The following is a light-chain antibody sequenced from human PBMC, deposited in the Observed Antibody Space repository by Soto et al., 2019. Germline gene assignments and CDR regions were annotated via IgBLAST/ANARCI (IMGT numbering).Light chain of an antibody. J-gene: IGKJ4*01. CDR3: QQFHSPPQS. Sequence: DIVMTQSPDSLAVSLGDRATINCKSSQSLFYSSNNKNYLAWYQQKPGQPPKMLIYWASTRESGVPDRFTGSGSGTDFTLTISSLQTEDVAVYYCQQFHSPPQSCGGRTKVEIK. CDR1: QSLFYSSNNKNY. V-gene: IGKV4-1*01. CDR2: WAS.